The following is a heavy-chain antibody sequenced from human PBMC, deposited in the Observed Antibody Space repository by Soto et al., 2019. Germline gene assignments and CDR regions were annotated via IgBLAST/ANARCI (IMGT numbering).Heavy chain of an antibody. J-gene: IGHJ5*02. CDR3: ARQKAVGFGGLLSWFDP. CDR2: IYYSGST. V-gene: IGHV4-39*01. D-gene: IGHD3-10*01. Sequence: QLQLQESGPGLVKPSETLSLTCTVSGGSISSSSYYWGWIRQPPGKGLEWIGSIYYSGSTYYNTSLRSRLTLSGNTSKNQFSLKLSSVTASDTAVHYCARQKAVGFGGLLSWFDPWGQGTLVTVSS. CDR1: GGSISSSSYY.